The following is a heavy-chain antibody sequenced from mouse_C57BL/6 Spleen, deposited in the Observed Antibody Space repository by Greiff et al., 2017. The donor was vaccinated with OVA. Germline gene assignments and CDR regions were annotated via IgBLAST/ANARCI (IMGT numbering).Heavy chain of an antibody. V-gene: IGHV1-50*01. CDR1: GYTFTSYW. CDR2: IDPSDSYT. Sequence: QVQLQQPGAELVKPGASVKLSYKASGYTFTSYWMQWVKQRPGQGLEWIGEIDPSDSYTNYNQKFKGKATLTVDTSSSTAYMQLSSLTSEDSAVYYCASTAWYFDVWGTGTTVTVSS. D-gene: IGHD1-2*01. CDR3: ASTAWYFDV. J-gene: IGHJ1*03.